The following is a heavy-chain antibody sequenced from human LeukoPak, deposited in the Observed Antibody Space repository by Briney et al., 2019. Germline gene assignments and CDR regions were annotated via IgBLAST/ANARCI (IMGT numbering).Heavy chain of an antibody. CDR2: INHSGST. D-gene: IGHD5-12*01. J-gene: IGHJ4*02. Sequence: SETLSLTCAVYGGSFSGYYWSWIRQPPGKGLEWIGEINHSGSTNYNPSLKSRVTISVDTSKNQFSLKLTSVTAADTAVYYCARFRDMVTPYFDSWGQGTLVTVSS. CDR3: ARFRDMVTPYFDS. V-gene: IGHV4-34*01. CDR1: GGSFSGYY.